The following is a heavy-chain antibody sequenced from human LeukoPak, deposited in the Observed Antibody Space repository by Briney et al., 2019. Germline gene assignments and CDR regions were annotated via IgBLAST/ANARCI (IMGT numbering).Heavy chain of an antibody. CDR2: IIPIFGTA. CDR1: GGTFSSYA. D-gene: IGHD3-9*01. CDR3: ARVKYFDWLPTDY. J-gene: IGHJ4*02. V-gene: IGHV1-69*05. Sequence: ASVKVSCKASGGTFSSYAISWVRQAPGQGLEWMGGIIPIFGTANYAQKLQGRVTMTTDTSTSTAYMELRSLRSDDTAVYYCARVKYFDWLPTDYWGQGTLVTVSS.